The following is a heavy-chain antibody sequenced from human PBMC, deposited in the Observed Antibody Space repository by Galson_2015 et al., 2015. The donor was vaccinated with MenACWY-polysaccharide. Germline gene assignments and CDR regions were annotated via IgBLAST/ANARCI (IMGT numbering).Heavy chain of an antibody. CDR1: GFTFSNYA. V-gene: IGHV3-30*18. J-gene: IGHJ4*02. D-gene: IGHD1-26*01. Sequence: SLRLSCAASGFTFSNYAMHWVRQAPGQGLEWMATISSSGDDKYYADFVQGRFTISRDNSNNTLYLEMSSLRAGDTAVYYCVKNGFTGSSDCYFDSWGQGTLGTVSS. CDR3: VKNGFTGSSDCYFDS. CDR2: ISSSGDDK.